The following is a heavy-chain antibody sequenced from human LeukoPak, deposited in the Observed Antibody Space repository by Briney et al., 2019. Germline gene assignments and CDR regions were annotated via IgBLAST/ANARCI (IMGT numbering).Heavy chain of an antibody. CDR1: GFTFSSYD. CDR3: ARAAYSSTWYSRYFDL. V-gene: IGHV3-13*01. J-gene: IGHJ2*01. D-gene: IGHD6-13*01. CDR2: IGTAGEI. Sequence: GGSLRLSCAASGFTFSSYDIHWVRQATGKGLGWVSGIGTAGEIYYPGSVKGRFTISRENAKNSLYLQMNSLRAGDTAVYYCARAAYSSTWYSRYFDLWGRGTLVTVSS.